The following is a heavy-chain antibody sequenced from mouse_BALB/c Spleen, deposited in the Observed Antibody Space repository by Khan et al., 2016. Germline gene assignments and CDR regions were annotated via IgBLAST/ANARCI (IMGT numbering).Heavy chain of an antibody. CDR3: AREWDYYFDY. V-gene: IGHV9-1*02. Sequence: QIQLVQSGPELKKPGETVKISCKASGYTFTHYGIHWVKRAPGHGLKWMGWMNTYTGEPTYGDDFKGRFAFSLETSASTAYLLINNLKNEDMATYFCAREWDYYFDYWGHGTTLTVSS. D-gene: IGHD4-1*01. CDR1: GYTFTHYG. CDR2: MNTYTGEP. J-gene: IGHJ2*01.